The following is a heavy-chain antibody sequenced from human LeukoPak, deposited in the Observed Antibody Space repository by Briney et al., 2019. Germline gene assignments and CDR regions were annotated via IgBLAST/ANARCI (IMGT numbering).Heavy chain of an antibody. D-gene: IGHD3-10*01. CDR3: ARSPNYYGSGSYLGGDFDY. CDR1: GYSFTSYW. J-gene: IGHJ4*02. V-gene: IGHV5-51*01. Sequence: GESLKISCKGSGYSFTSYWIGWVRQLPGKGLEWMGIIYPGDSDTRYSPSFQGQVTISADKSISTAYLQWSSLKASDTAMYYCARSPNYYGSGSYLGGDFDYWGQGTLVTVSS. CDR2: IYPGDSDT.